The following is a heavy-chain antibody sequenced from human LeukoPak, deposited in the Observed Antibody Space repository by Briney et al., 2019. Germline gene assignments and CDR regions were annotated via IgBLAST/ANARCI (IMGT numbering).Heavy chain of an antibody. CDR1: GFTFSSYE. Sequence: PGGSLRLSRAASGFTFSSYEMNWVRQAPGKGLEWVSYISSSGSTIFYADSVKGRFTISRDNAKNSLYLQMNSLRAEDTAVYYCARLYSSSSGLRASDYWGQGTLVTVSS. V-gene: IGHV3-48*03. D-gene: IGHD6-6*01. CDR3: ARLYSSSSGLRASDY. J-gene: IGHJ4*02. CDR2: ISSSGSTI.